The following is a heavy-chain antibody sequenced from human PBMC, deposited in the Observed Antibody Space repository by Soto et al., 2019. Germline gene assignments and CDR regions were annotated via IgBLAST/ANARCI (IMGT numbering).Heavy chain of an antibody. CDR1: GFTFSSYG. J-gene: IGHJ6*03. V-gene: IGHV3-30*18. CDR2: ISYDGSNK. D-gene: IGHD6-6*01. CDR3: ANDFSPLCSSSFLPYMYG. Sequence: GGSLRLSCVASGFTFSSYGMHWVRQAPSKGLEWVAVISYDGSNKYYADSVKGRFTISRDNSKNTLYLQMNSLRAEDTAVYYCANDFSPLCSSSFLPYMYGWGKGTTVTVSS.